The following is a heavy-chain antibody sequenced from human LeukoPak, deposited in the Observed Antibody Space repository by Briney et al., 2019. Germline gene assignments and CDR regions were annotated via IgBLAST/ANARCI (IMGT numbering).Heavy chain of an antibody. CDR3: VGHCGGLPDRGNGLHI. V-gene: IGHV3-7*05. CDR1: GFTFSTYW. CDR2: IRQDGRER. Sequence: PGGSLRLSCALSGFTFSTYWMECVRQAPGKGLECVANIRQDGRERKYLDSVRGRFAISRDNAKNSLYLQLNSLRAEESAVYYCVGHCGGLPDRGNGLHIWGPGTMVIVSP. D-gene: IGHD3-3*01. J-gene: IGHJ3*02.